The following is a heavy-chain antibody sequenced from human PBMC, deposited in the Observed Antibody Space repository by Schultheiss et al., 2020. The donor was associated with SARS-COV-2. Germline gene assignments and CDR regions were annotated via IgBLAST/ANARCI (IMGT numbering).Heavy chain of an antibody. J-gene: IGHJ4*02. CDR3: ATLPLVGTSAYYFDF. Sequence: SETLSLTCTVSGGSISSYYWSWIRQHPGKGLEWIGYIYYSGSTYYNPSLKSRVTISADTSKNQFSLKLSSVTAADTAVYYCATLPLVGTSAYYFDFWGQGTLVTVSS. V-gene: IGHV4-59*04. CDR2: IYYSGST. D-gene: IGHD1-26*01. CDR1: GGSISSYY.